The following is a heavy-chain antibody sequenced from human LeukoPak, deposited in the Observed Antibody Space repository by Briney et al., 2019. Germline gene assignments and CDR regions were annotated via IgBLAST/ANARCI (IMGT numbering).Heavy chain of an antibody. CDR3: AKHMVRGVVDY. D-gene: IGHD3-10*01. J-gene: IGHJ4*02. Sequence: GGSLRLSCAASGFTFSSYSMNWVRQAPGKGLEWVSYISSSSSTIYYADSVKGRFTISRDNSKNTLYLQMNSLRAEDTAVYYCAKHMVRGVVDYWGQGTLVTVSS. CDR2: ISSSSSTI. V-gene: IGHV3-48*01. CDR1: GFTFSSYS.